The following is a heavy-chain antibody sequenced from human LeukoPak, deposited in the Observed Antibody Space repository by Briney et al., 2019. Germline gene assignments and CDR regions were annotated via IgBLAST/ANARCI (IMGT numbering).Heavy chain of an antibody. J-gene: IGHJ6*02. Sequence: SETLSLTCAVYGGSFSGYYWSWIRQPPGKGLEWIGEINHSGSTNYNPSLKSRVTISVDTSKNQFSLKLSSVTAADTAVYYCARDAHLRYYYGMDVWGQGTTVTVSS. D-gene: IGHD2-2*01. CDR3: ARDAHLRYYYGMDV. CDR1: GGSFSGYY. V-gene: IGHV4-34*01. CDR2: INHSGST.